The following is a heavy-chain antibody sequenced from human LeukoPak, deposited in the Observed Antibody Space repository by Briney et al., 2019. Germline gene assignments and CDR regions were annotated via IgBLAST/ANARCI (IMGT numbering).Heavy chain of an antibody. J-gene: IGHJ4*02. CDR1: GYTLTELS. Sequence: GASVKVSYKVSGYTLTELSMHWVRQAPGKGLEWMGGFDPEDGETIYAQKFQGRVTMTEDTSTDTAYMELSSLRSEDTAVYYCATVPTYYYGSGPHFDYWGQGTLVTVSS. D-gene: IGHD3-10*01. CDR3: ATVPTYYYGSGPHFDY. V-gene: IGHV1-24*01. CDR2: FDPEDGET.